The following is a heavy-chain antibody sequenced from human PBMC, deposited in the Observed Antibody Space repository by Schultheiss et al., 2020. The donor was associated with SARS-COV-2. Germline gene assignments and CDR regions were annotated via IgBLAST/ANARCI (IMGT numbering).Heavy chain of an antibody. D-gene: IGHD3-22*01. CDR2: INPSGGST. Sequence: ASVKVSCKASGYTFTSYYMHWVRQAPGQGLEWMGIINPSGGSTSYAQKFQGRVTMTRDTSTSTVYMELSSLRSEDTAVYYCARDYYDSNPLGDWYFDLWGRGTLVTVAS. CDR3: ARDYYDSNPLGDWYFDL. J-gene: IGHJ2*01. V-gene: IGHV1-46*01. CDR1: GYTFTSYY.